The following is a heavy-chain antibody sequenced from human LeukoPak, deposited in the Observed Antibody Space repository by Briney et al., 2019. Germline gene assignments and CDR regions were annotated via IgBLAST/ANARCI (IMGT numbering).Heavy chain of an antibody. V-gene: IGHV3-30*18. J-gene: IGHJ4*02. CDR2: ISYDGSNT. CDR3: AKDQGIAVAAY. CDR1: GFSFNDYG. D-gene: IGHD6-19*01. Sequence: GGSLRLSCAASGFSFNDYGMHWVRQAPGKGLEWVAVISYDGSNTYYTDSVKGRFTISRDNSKSTLYLQMNSLRAEDTAVYYCAKDQGIAVAAYWGQGTLVTVSS.